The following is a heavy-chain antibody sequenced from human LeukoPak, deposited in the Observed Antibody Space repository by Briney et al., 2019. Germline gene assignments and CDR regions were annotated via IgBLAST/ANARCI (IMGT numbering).Heavy chain of an antibody. D-gene: IGHD6-13*01. Sequence: GGSLRHSCAASRFTFSNAWMSWVRQAPGKGLEWVGRIKSKTDGGTTDYAAPVKGRFTISRDDSKNTLYLQMNSLKTEDTAVYYCTTDIAAAGTDYWGQGTLVTVSS. CDR2: IKSKTDGGTT. CDR3: TTDIAAAGTDY. CDR1: RFTFSNAW. J-gene: IGHJ4*02. V-gene: IGHV3-15*01.